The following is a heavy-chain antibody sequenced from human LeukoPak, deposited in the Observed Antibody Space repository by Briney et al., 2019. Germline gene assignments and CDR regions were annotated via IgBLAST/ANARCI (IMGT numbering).Heavy chain of an antibody. J-gene: IGHJ5*02. Sequence: PSETLSLTCAVYGGSFSGYYWSWIRQPPGKGLEWIGEINHSGSTNYNPSLKSRVTISVDTSKNQFSLKLSSVTAADTAVYYCARGSDGSGGRGWFDHWGQGTLVTVSS. V-gene: IGHV4-34*01. CDR3: ARGSDGSGGRGWFDH. D-gene: IGHD3-10*01. CDR1: GGSFSGYY. CDR2: INHSGST.